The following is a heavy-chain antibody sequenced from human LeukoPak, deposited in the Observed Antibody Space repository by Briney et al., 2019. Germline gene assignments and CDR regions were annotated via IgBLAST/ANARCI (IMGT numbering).Heavy chain of an antibody. CDR1: GVSISSYY. J-gene: IGHJ3*02. V-gene: IGHV4-59*01. Sequence: SETLSLTCTVSGVSISSYYWSWIRQPPGKGLEWIGYIYYSGSTNYNPSLKSRVTISVDTSRNQFSLKLSSVTAADTAVYYCARDLGIAAGGAFDIWGQGTMVTVSS. CDR2: IYYSGST. D-gene: IGHD6-25*01. CDR3: ARDLGIAAGGAFDI.